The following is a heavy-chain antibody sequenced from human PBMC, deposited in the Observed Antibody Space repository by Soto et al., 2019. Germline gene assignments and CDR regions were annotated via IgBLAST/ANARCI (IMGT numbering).Heavy chain of an antibody. Sequence: QVQLVESGGGVVQPGRSLRLSCAASGFTFSSYGMHWVRQAPGKGLEWVAVIWYDGSNKYYADSVKGRFTISRDNSKNTLYLQMNSLRAEDTAVYYCVRYNDGMDVWGQGTTVTVSS. V-gene: IGHV3-33*01. CDR2: IWYDGSNK. CDR3: VRYNDGMDV. J-gene: IGHJ6*02. CDR1: GFTFSSYG.